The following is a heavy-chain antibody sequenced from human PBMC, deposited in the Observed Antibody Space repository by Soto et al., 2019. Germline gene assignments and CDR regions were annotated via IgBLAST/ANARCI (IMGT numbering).Heavy chain of an antibody. J-gene: IGHJ4*02. Sequence: QVQLVQSGAEVKKPGASVKVSCKASGYSFTTHDITWLRQAPGKGLEWVGGISTDRGDTIYPQNLQGRVTMTTDSSTSTVYMEVKSLRSDDTAVYYCARDDLNRGGKYFHYWGQGTLVTVSS. V-gene: IGHV1-18*01. CDR2: ISTDRGDT. CDR3: ARDDLNRGGKYFHY. CDR1: GYSFTTHD. D-gene: IGHD2-15*01.